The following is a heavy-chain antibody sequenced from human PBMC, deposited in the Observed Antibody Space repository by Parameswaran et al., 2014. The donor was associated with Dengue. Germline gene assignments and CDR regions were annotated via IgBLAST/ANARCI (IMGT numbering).Heavy chain of an antibody. V-gene: IGHV5-51*01. D-gene: IGHD1-26*01. CDR3: ARLPEGSGSLYFDY. J-gene: IGHJ4*02. CDR2: IYPGDSDT. Sequence: VRQMPGKGLEWMGIIYPGDSDTRYSPSFQGQVTISADKSISTAYLQWSSLKASDTAMYYCARLPEGSGSLYFDYWGQGTLVTVSS.